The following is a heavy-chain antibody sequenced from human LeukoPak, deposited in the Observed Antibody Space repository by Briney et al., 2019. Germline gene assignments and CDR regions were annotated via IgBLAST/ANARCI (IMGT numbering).Heavy chain of an antibody. D-gene: IGHD2-2*01. CDR1: GGSVSSSDYY. J-gene: IGHJ4*02. CDR2: IYYNGDT. CDR3: ARIPGFRRFDY. V-gene: IGHV4-39*01. Sequence: SDTLSLTCTVSGGSVSSSDYYWGWIRQPPGKGLEWIGSIYYNGDTYYNPSLKSRVTVSVDTSVNKFSLMLSSVTAADTAVYYCARIPGFRRFDYWGQGTLVTVSS.